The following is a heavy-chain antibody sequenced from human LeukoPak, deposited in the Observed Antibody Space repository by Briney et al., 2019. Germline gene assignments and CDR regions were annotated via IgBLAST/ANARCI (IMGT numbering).Heavy chain of an antibody. Sequence: GGSLRLSCAVSGFTYDDYGMSWVRQAPGKGLEWVSGINWNGGNTGYADSVKGRFTISRDNAKNSLYLQMNSLRAGDTALYYCARIRRGSSSWYYFDSWGQGTLVTVSS. V-gene: IGHV3-20*04. CDR2: INWNGGNT. CDR3: ARIRRGSSSWYYFDS. J-gene: IGHJ4*02. CDR1: GFTYDDYG. D-gene: IGHD6-13*01.